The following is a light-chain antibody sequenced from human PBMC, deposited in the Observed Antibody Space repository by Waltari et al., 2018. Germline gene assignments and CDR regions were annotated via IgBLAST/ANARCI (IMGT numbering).Light chain of an antibody. CDR3: QSADSSGTYVV. CDR2: KDS. J-gene: IGLJ2*01. Sequence: YELTQPPSVSVSPGQTARLTCSADALPKQNAYWYQQKPGQAPVLVIYKDSERPSGIPERFSGSSSGTTVTLTISGVQAEDEADYYCQSADSSGTYVVFGGGTKLTVL. V-gene: IGLV3-25*03. CDR1: ALPKQN.